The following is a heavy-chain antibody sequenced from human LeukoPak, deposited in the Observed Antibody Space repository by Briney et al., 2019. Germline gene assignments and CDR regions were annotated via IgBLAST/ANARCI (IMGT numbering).Heavy chain of an antibody. Sequence: ASVKVSCKASGYTFTGYYMHWVRQAPGQGLEWMGWINPNSGGTNYAQKFQGRVTMTRDTSISTAYMALSRLRSDDTAVYYCARLIAVAGTGFDYWGQGTLVTVSS. D-gene: IGHD6-19*01. V-gene: IGHV1-2*02. CDR2: INPNSGGT. CDR3: ARLIAVAGTGFDY. CDR1: GYTFTGYY. J-gene: IGHJ4*02.